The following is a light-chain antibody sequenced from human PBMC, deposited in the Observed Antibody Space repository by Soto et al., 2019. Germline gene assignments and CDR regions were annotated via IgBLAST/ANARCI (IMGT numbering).Light chain of an antibody. CDR1: QSVSNNY. Sequence: MVLTHSPASLSVSPWEGSTLSFGSSQSVSNNYLAWYQQKPGQAPRLLIYDASNRATGIPARFSGSGSGTDFTLTISSLEPEDFAVYYCQQRSNWPITFGQGTRLEI. J-gene: IGKJ5*01. CDR3: QQRSNWPIT. V-gene: IGKV3-11*01. CDR2: DAS.